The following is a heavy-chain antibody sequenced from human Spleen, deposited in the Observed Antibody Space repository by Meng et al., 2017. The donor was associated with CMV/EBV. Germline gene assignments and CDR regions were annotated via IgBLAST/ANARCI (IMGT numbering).Heavy chain of an antibody. J-gene: IGHJ4*02. CDR3: ARGNYFSSGSYSAYYFDF. V-gene: IGHV4-30-4*08. D-gene: IGHD3-10*01. CDR1: GGSLHSDVYY. CDR2: VYDSGTT. Sequence: SETLSLTCTVSGGSLHSDVYYWSWIRQPPGKGLEWIGYVYDSGTTYYNPSLESRLYISMDTSKNQFSLRLTSVTAADTAVYYCARGNYFSSGSYSAYYFDFWGQGTLVTVSS.